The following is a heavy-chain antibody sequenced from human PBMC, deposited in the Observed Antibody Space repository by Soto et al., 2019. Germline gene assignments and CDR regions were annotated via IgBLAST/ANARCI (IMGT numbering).Heavy chain of an antibody. CDR1: GGSISSGGYY. V-gene: IGHV4-31*03. CDR3: ARSRGRGVRGVITTLPYYYYMDV. CDR2: IYYSGST. J-gene: IGHJ6*03. Sequence: QVQLQESGPGLVKPSQTLSLTCNVSGGSISSGGYYWSWIRQHPGKGLEWIGYIYYSGSTYYNPSLKSRVTISEDTSKNQFSLKLSSVTAAYTAVYYSARSRGRGVRGVITTLPYYYYMDVWGKGTTVTVSS. D-gene: IGHD3-10*01.